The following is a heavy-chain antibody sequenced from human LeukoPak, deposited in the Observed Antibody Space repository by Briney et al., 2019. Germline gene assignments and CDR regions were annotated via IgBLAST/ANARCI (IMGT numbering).Heavy chain of an antibody. CDR3: ARGAEYSSSSAPLDYYYYVDV. CDR1: GGSISSDY. CDR2: IYTSGST. J-gene: IGHJ6*03. Sequence: SETLSLTCTVSGGSISSDYWSWIRQPAGKGLEWIGRIYTSGSTNYNPSLKSRVTMSVDTSKNQFSLKLSSVTAADTAVYYCARGAEYSSSSAPLDYYYYVDVWGKGTTVTVSS. V-gene: IGHV4-4*07. D-gene: IGHD6-6*01.